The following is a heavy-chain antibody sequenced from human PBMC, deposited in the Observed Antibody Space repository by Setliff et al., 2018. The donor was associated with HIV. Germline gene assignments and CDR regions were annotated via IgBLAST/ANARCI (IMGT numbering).Heavy chain of an antibody. CDR2: VYYSGST. Sequence: SETLSLTCSVSGGSIEFSSYYWGWIRQPPGKGLEWIGSVYYSGSTYYNPSLKSRLTISVDTSTNKFSLKLSSVTAADTAVYCCARLRGLDLEPFDYWGQGTLVTVS. CDR1: GGSIEFSSYY. D-gene: IGHD1-1*01. V-gene: IGHV4-39*01. J-gene: IGHJ4*02. CDR3: ARLRGLDLEPFDY.